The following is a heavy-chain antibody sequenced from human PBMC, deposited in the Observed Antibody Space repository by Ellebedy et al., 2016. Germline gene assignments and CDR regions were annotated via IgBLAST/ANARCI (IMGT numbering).Heavy chain of an antibody. D-gene: IGHD6-13*01. CDR1: GYSFTSYW. CDR3: ARREGGSWYDSWFDP. V-gene: IGHV5-10-1*01. CDR2: IDPSDSYT. J-gene: IGHJ5*02. Sequence: GESLKISCKGSGYSFTSYWISWVRQMPGKGLEWMGRIDPSDSYTNYSPSFQGHVTISADKSISTAYLQWSSLKASDTAMYYCARREGGSWYDSWFDPWGQGTLVTVPS.